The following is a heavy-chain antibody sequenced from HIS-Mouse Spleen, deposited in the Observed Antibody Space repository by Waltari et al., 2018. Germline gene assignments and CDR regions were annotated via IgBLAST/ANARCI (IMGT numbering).Heavy chain of an antibody. D-gene: IGHD6-13*01. CDR2: INHSGST. Sequence: QVQLQQWGAGLFMPSETLSLTCAVYGGSFSGYYWSWIRQPPGKGLEWIGEINHSGSTNYNPSLKSRVTISVDTSKNQFSLKLSSVTAADTAVYYCARSGIPRFDLWGRGTLVTVSS. CDR1: GGSFSGYY. J-gene: IGHJ2*01. V-gene: IGHV4-34*01. CDR3: ARSGIPRFDL.